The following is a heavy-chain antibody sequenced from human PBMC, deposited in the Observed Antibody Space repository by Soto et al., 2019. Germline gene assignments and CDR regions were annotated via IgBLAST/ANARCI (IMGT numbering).Heavy chain of an antibody. Sequence: EVQLLESGGGLVQPGGSLRLSCAASGFTFSSYAMSWVRQAPGKGLEWVSAISGSGGSTYYADSVKGRFTISRDNSKNTLYLQMNSLRDEDTAVYYCAKGREQWLDTPEAFDYWGQGTLVTVSS. CDR2: ISGSGGST. CDR3: AKGREQWLDTPEAFDY. J-gene: IGHJ4*02. V-gene: IGHV3-23*01. D-gene: IGHD6-19*01. CDR1: GFTFSSYA.